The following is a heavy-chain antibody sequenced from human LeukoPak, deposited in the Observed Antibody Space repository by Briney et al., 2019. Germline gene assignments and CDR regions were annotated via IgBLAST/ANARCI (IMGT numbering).Heavy chain of an antibody. V-gene: IGHV3-7*01. Sequence: PGGSLRLSCAASGVTFSSTWMNWVRQAPGKGLEWVANINQDGSVINYVDSVKGRVTISRDNARDSLYLQMDSLRVEDTAVYYCARHRTASDNWGQGTLVTVSS. J-gene: IGHJ4*02. CDR2: INQDGSVI. CDR1: GVTFSSTW. D-gene: IGHD3-16*02. CDR3: ARHRTASDN.